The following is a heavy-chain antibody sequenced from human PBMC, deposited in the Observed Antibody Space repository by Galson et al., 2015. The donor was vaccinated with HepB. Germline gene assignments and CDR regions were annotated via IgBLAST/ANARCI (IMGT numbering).Heavy chain of an antibody. CDR1: GFTFSSYS. CDR3: ARDSNRLIAVAGTSWFDP. D-gene: IGHD6-19*01. CDR2: ISSSSSTI. J-gene: IGHJ5*02. Sequence: SLRLSCAASGFTFSSYSMNWVRQAPGKGLEWVSYISSSSSTIYYADSVKGRFTISRDNAKNSLYLQMNSLRAEDTAVYYCARDSNRLIAVAGTSWFDPWGQGTLVTVSS. V-gene: IGHV3-48*01.